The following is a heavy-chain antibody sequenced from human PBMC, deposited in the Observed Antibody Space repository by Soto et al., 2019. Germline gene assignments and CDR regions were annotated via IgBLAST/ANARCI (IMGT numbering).Heavy chain of an antibody. J-gene: IGHJ4*02. Sequence: DVQLVESGGGLVQPGRSLRLSCAASGFTFDDYAMHWVRQAPGKGLEWVSGISWNSGSIGYADYVKGRFTISRDNAKNSLYLQMNSLRAEDTALYYCAKGGQLLVEGGGYWGQGTLVTVSS. CDR1: GFTFDDYA. CDR2: ISWNSGSI. D-gene: IGHD2-2*01. CDR3: AKGGQLLVEGGGY. V-gene: IGHV3-9*01.